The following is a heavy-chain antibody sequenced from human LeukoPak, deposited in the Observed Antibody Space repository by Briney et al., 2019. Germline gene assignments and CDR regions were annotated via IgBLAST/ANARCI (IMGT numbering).Heavy chain of an antibody. Sequence: GRSLRLSCAASGFTFSSYAMHWVPQAPGKGLEWVAVISYDGSNKYYADSVKGRFTISRDNSKNTLYLQMNSLRAEDTAVYYCARDPNYDFWSGYRYYYYYYGMDVWGQGTTVTVSS. J-gene: IGHJ6*02. CDR2: ISYDGSNK. D-gene: IGHD3-3*01. CDR1: GFTFSSYA. CDR3: ARDPNYDFWSGYRYYYYYYGMDV. V-gene: IGHV3-30-3*01.